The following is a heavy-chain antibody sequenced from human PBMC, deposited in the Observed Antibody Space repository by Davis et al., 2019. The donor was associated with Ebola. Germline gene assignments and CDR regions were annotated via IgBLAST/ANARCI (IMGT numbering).Heavy chain of an antibody. CDR2: IYYSGST. D-gene: IGHD3-3*01. V-gene: IGHV4-38-2*02. CDR1: GYSISSGYY. J-gene: IGHJ5*02. Sequence: SETLSLTCTVSGYSISSGYYWGWIRQPPGKGLEWFGSIYYSGSTYYNPSLKSRVTISVDTSNNQFSLKLNSVTAADTAAYYCARDQYDFWSGYYSPLNWFDPWGQGTLVTVSS. CDR3: ARDQYDFWSGYYSPLNWFDP.